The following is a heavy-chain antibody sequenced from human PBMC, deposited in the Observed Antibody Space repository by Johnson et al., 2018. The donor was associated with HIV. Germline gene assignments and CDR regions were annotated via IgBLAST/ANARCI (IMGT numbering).Heavy chain of an antibody. V-gene: IGHV3-30*04. Sequence: QVQLVESGGGVVQPGGSLRLSCAASAFAFSSYAMHWVRQTPGKGLEWVAVISSDGSNKYFADSVKGRFIISRDDSKSIAYLQMNSLKTEDTAVYYCARDLWVTVTVSTAFDIWGQGTMVTVSS. CDR3: ARDLWVTVTVSTAFDI. J-gene: IGHJ3*02. D-gene: IGHD3-22*01. CDR1: AFAFSSYA. CDR2: ISSDGSNK.